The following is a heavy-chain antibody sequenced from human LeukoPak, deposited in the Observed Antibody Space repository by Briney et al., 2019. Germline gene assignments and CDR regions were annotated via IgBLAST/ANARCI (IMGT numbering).Heavy chain of an antibody. J-gene: IGHJ5*02. CDR2: ISSSSSYV. D-gene: IGHD4-17*01. CDR1: GFTFSSYS. V-gene: IGHV3-21*01. Sequence: GGSLRLSCAASGFTFSSYSMNWVRQAPGKGLEWVSSISSSSSYVYYADSVKGRFTISRDNAKNSLYLQMNSLSAEDTAVYYCARVHLNGYGDYSNWFDPWGQGTLVTVSS. CDR3: ARVHLNGYGDYSNWFDP.